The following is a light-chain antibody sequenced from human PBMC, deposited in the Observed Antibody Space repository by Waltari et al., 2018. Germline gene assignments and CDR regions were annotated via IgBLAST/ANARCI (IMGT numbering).Light chain of an antibody. J-gene: IGKJ4*01. Sequence: DIVMTQTPLYLSVSPGQPASISCKSSQRLLHRDGKPYLYWYLKRPGQSPQLLISEVSSRFSGVPDRFSGSGSGTDFTLKISRVEAEDVGLYYCMQGVHLPLTFGGGTKVEIQ. CDR3: MQGVHLPLT. CDR2: EVS. V-gene: IGKV2-29*03. CDR1: QRLLHRDGKPY.